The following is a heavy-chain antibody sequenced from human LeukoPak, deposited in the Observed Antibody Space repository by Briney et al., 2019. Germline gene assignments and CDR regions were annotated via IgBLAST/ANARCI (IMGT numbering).Heavy chain of an antibody. CDR2: ISGSGGST. CDR3: AILPGYSSGWYEVNY. Sequence: GGSLRLSCAASGLTFSSYAMSWVRQAPGKGLEWVSAISGSGGSTYYADSVKGRFTISRDNSKNTLYLQMNSLRAEDTAVYYCAILPGYSSGWYEVNYWGQGTLVTVSS. J-gene: IGHJ4*02. CDR1: GLTFSSYA. D-gene: IGHD6-13*01. V-gene: IGHV3-23*01.